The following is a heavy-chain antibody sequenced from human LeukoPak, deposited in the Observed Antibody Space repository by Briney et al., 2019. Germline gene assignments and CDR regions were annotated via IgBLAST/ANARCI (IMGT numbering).Heavy chain of an antibody. V-gene: IGHV4-4*07. J-gene: IGHJ6*03. CDR2: IFTSGIT. CDR3: NPLGCMDV. Sequence: SETLSLTCTVSGGSISIYYWNWIRQPAGKGLEWIGRIFTSGITNYNPSLKSRVTMSVDTSKNQFSLNLSSVTAADTAVYYYNPLGCMDVWGKGTTVTVSS. D-gene: IGHD1-1*01. CDR1: GGSISIYY.